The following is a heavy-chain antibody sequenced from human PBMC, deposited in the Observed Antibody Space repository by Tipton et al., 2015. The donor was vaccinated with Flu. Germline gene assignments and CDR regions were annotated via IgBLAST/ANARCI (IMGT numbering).Heavy chain of an antibody. CDR1: GYTFTGYY. V-gene: IGHV1-2*02. D-gene: IGHD2-15*01. CDR2: INPNSGGT. J-gene: IGHJ3*02. Sequence: QLVQSGAEVKKPGASVKVSCKASGYTFTGYYMHWVRQAPGQGPEWMGWINPNSGGTNYAQKFQGRVTMTRDTSISTAYMELSRLRSDDTAVYYCARVWYCSGGSCSDAFDIWGQGTMVTVSS. CDR3: ARVWYCSGGSCSDAFDI.